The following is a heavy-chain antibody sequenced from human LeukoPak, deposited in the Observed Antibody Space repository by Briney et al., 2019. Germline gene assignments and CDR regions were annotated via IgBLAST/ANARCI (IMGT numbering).Heavy chain of an antibody. V-gene: IGHV3-30*02. J-gene: IGHJ4*02. CDR3: AKDQVSMVRGVSAPLFDY. CDR2: IRYDGSDK. D-gene: IGHD3-10*01. Sequence: GGSLRLSCAASGFTFSTYGIHWVRQAPGKGLEWVAFIRYDGSDKYYADSVKGRFTISRDNSKNTLYLQMNSLRAEDTAVYYCAKDQVSMVRGVSAPLFDYWGQGTLVTVSS. CDR1: GFTFSTYG.